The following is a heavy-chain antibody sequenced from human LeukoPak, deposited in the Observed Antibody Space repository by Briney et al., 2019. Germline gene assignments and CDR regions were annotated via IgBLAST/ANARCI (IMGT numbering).Heavy chain of an antibody. D-gene: IGHD6-6*01. CDR2: IYYSGST. CDR1: RGSINSHY. CDR3: AKGEATEYIPSRFDP. J-gene: IGHJ5*02. V-gene: IGHV4-59*11. Sequence: SETLSLTCTVSRGSINSHYWSWIRQPPWKGLEWIAYIYYSGSTNYNPSLKSRVTISVDTSKNQFSLKLRSVTAADTAVYYCAKGEATEYIPSRFDPWGQGTLVTVSS.